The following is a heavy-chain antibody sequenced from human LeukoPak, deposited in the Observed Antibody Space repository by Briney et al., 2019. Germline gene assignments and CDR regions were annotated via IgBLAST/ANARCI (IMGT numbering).Heavy chain of an antibody. CDR3: ARGKSGSYRARDY. CDR2: ISSSSSTI. D-gene: IGHD1-26*01. Sequence: GGSLRLSCAASGFTFSSYSMNWVRQAPGKGLEWVSYISSSSSTIYYADSVKGRFTISRDNAKNSLYLQMNRLRAEDTAVYYCARGKSGSYRARDYWGQGTLVTVSS. V-gene: IGHV3-48*01. CDR1: GFTFSSYS. J-gene: IGHJ4*02.